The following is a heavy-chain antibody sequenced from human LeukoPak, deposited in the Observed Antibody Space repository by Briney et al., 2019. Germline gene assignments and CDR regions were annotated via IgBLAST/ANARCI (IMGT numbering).Heavy chain of an antibody. V-gene: IGHV1-18*01. CDR3: ARDRIAAAGTDYYYYMDV. Sequence: ASVKVSCKASGYTFTSYGISWVRQAPGQGLEWMGWISAYNGNTNYAQKLQGRVTMTTDTSTSTAYMELRSLRSEDTAVYYCARDRIAAAGTDYYYYMDVWGKGTTVTVSS. D-gene: IGHD6-13*01. J-gene: IGHJ6*03. CDR2: ISAYNGNT. CDR1: GYTFTSYG.